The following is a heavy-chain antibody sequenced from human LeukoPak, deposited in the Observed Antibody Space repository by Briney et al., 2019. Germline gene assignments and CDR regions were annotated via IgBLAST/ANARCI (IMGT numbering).Heavy chain of an antibody. CDR3: AKEESNDSSSPWFDP. Sequence: PGGSLRLSCAASGFTFSSYAMSWVRQAPGKGLEWVSAISGSGGSTYYADSAKGRFTISRDNSKNTLYLQMNSLRAEDTAVYYCAKEESNDSSSPWFDPWGQGTLVTVSS. V-gene: IGHV3-23*01. J-gene: IGHJ5*02. D-gene: IGHD3-22*01. CDR2: ISGSGGST. CDR1: GFTFSSYA.